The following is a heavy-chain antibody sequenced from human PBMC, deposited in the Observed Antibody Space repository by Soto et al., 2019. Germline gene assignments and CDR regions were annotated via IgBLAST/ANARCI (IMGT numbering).Heavy chain of an antibody. CDR3: ARDTTPSL. J-gene: IGHJ4*02. Sequence: QVQLQESGPGLVKPSETLSHTCTVSGASISSYYWSWIRQPPGKGLEWIGYVYYSGSTNYNPSLKSRVTISVDTSKNQFSLKLSSVTAADTAMYYCARDTTPSLWGQGTLVTVSS. CDR2: VYYSGST. CDR1: GASISSYY. D-gene: IGHD1-1*01. V-gene: IGHV4-59*01.